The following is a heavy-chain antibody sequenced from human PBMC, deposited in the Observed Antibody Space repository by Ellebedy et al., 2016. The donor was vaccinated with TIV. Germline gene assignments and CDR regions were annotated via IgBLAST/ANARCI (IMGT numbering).Heavy chain of an antibody. J-gene: IGHJ4*02. Sequence: GESLKISCATSEFNFRSYWMHWVRQAPGKGLVWVSRINSGGNSISYADSVKGRFTISRDNAKNTLYLQMDSLRAEDTAVYYCARSLDYYGPRYHLDYWGQGTLVTVSS. D-gene: IGHD3-10*01. CDR3: ARSLDYYGPRYHLDY. CDR2: INSGGNSI. V-gene: IGHV3-74*01. CDR1: EFNFRSYW.